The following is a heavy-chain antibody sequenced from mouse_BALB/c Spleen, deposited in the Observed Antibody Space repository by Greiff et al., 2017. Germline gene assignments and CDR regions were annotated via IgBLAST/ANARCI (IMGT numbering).Heavy chain of an antibody. CDR1: GYTFTDYN. D-gene: IGHD1-1*01. V-gene: IGHV1S29*02. J-gene: IGHJ2*01. CDR3: ARQYYGLDY. Sequence: VQLQQSGPELVKSGASVKISCKASGYTFTDYNMHWVKQSHGKSLEWIGYIYPYNGDTGYNQKFKSKAALTVDSSSSTAYMELRSLTSEDSAVYYCARQYYGLDYWGQGTTLTVSS. CDR2: IYPYNGDT.